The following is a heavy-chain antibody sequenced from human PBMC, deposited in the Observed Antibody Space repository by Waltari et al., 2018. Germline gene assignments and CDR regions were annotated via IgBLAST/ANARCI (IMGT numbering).Heavy chain of an antibody. D-gene: IGHD1-26*01. CDR3: ARGIGRWELAYGMDV. V-gene: IGHV1-2*02. CDR2: NNPNSGST. Sequence: QVQLVQSGAEVKKPGASVNVSCKASGYTFTGYYIYWVRQDPGQGLEWMGWNNPNSGSTNYAQKFQGRVAMTEATSIRTAYMELSRLRSDDAAVYYCARGIGRWELAYGMDVWGQGTTVTVSS. CDR1: GYTFTGYY. J-gene: IGHJ6*02.